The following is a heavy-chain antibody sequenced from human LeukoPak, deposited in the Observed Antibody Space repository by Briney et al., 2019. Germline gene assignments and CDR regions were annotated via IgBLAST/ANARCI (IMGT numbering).Heavy chain of an antibody. Sequence: GGSLRLSCAASGFTFSSYWMQWVRPAPGKGRVWVSSINSVGSTRYADAVKGRFTVSRDNAKNTVSLQMNSLRAEDTGVYYCARAPSEIGGYYPEYFRHWGQGTLVIGSS. CDR1: GFTFSSYW. CDR2: INSVGST. J-gene: IGHJ1*01. CDR3: ARAPSEIGGYYPEYFRH. D-gene: IGHD3-22*01. V-gene: IGHV3-74*01.